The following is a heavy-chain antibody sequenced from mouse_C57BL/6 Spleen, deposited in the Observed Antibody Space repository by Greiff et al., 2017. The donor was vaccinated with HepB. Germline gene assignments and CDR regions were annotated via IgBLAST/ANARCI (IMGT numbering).Heavy chain of an antibody. CDR2: IDPSDSET. CDR3: ARRAGSSAWFAY. D-gene: IGHD1-3*01. J-gene: IGHJ3*01. V-gene: IGHV1-52*01. CDR1: GYTFTSYW. Sequence: QVQLQQPGAELVRPGSSVKLSCKASGYTFTSYWMHWVKQRPIQGLEWIGNIDPSDSETHYNQKFKDKATLTVDKSSSTAYMQLSSLTSEDSAVYYCARRAGSSAWFAYWGQGTLVTVSA.